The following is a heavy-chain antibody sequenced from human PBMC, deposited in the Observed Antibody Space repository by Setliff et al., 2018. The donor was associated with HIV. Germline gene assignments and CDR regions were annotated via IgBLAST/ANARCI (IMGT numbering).Heavy chain of an antibody. J-gene: IGHJ3*02. CDR3: AKDRIFGAVIKGAFDI. Sequence: GGSLRLSCAASGFTFSTYDMNWVRQAPGKGLEWVSGISDSGSKSYYVDSVRGRFTISRDNSKNTLYLQMKSLRAEDTAVYYCAKDRIFGAVIKGAFDIWGQGTMVTVSS. V-gene: IGHV3-23*01. CDR2: ISDSGSKS. D-gene: IGHD3-3*02. CDR1: GFTFSTYD.